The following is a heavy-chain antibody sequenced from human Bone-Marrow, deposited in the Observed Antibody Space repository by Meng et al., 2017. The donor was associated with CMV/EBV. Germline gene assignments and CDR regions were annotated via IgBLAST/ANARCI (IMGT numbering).Heavy chain of an antibody. Sequence: ASVKVSCKASGYTFTSYYMHWVRQAPGQGLEWMGIINPSGGSTSYAQKFQGRVTMTRDTSTSTVYMELSSLRSEDTAVYYCAREREEPRTYYYYGMDVWGQGNTVNV. CDR3: AREREEPRTYYYYGMDV. CDR2: INPSGGST. D-gene: IGHD1-14*01. CDR1: GYTFTSYY. J-gene: IGHJ6*02. V-gene: IGHV1-46*01.